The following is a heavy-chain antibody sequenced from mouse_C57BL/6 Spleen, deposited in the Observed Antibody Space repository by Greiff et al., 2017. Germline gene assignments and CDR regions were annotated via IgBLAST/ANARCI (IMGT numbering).Heavy chain of an antibody. CDR3: ARDGSSSYWYFDV. D-gene: IGHD1-1*01. CDR2: INPSTGGT. CDR1: GYSFTGYY. V-gene: IGHV1-42*01. Sequence: VQLQQSGPELVKPGASVKISCKASGYSFTGYYMNWVKQSPEKSLEWIGEINPSTGGTTYNQKFKAKATLTVDKSSSTAYMQLKSLTSEDSAVYYCARDGSSSYWYFDVWGTGTTVTVSS. J-gene: IGHJ1*03.